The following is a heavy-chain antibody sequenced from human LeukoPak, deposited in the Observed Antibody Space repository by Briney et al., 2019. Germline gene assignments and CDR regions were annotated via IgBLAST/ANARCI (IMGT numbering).Heavy chain of an antibody. Sequence: SETLSLTCTVSGGSISSSSYYWGWIRQPPGKGLEWIGSIYYSGSTYYNPSLKGRVTISVDTSKNQFSLKLSSVTAADTAVYYCARHGITMIVVANDAFDIWGQGTMVTVSS. CDR1: GGSISSSSYY. CDR2: IYYSGST. J-gene: IGHJ3*02. CDR3: ARHGITMIVVANDAFDI. D-gene: IGHD3-22*01. V-gene: IGHV4-39*01.